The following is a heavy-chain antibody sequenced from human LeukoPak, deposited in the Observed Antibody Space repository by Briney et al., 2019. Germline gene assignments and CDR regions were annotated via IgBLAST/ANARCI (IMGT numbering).Heavy chain of an antibody. CDR2: IYHSGST. Sequence: SETLSLTCAVSGGSISSSNWWSWVRQPPGKGLEWIGEIYHSGSTNYNPSLKSRVTISVDKSKNQFSLKLSSVTAADTAVYYCAMSGDFWSGYPNYYYGMDVWGQGTTVTVSS. CDR1: GGSISSSNW. J-gene: IGHJ6*02. CDR3: AMSGDFWSGYPNYYYGMDV. D-gene: IGHD3-3*01. V-gene: IGHV4-4*02.